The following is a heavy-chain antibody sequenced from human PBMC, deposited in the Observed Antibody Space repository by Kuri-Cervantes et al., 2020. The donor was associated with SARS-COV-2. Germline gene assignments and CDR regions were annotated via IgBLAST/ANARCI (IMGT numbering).Heavy chain of an antibody. CDR3: AGDAHMVRFLEWLLTFGYFDL. D-gene: IGHD3-3*01. CDR1: GYTFTSYG. Sequence: ASVKVSCKASGYTFTSYGISWVRQAPGQGLEWMGWISAYNGNTNYAQKLQGRVTMTTDTSTSTAYMELRSLRSDDTAVYYCAGDAHMVRFLEWLLTFGYFDLWGRGTLVTVSS. CDR2: ISAYNGNT. V-gene: IGHV1-18*01. J-gene: IGHJ2*01.